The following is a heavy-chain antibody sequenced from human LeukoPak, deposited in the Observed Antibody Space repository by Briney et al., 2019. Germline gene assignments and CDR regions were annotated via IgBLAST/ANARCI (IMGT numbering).Heavy chain of an antibody. CDR2: IYYSGST. CDR3: ARRMGGDYGNWFDP. Sequence: SETLSLTGAVSGGSFSSYYWNWIRQPPGKGLEWIGNIYYSGSTNYNPSLKSRVTISVDTSKNQFSMKLSSVTAADTAVYYCARRMGGDYGNWFDPWGQGTLVTVSS. CDR1: GGSFSSYY. D-gene: IGHD4-17*01. J-gene: IGHJ5*02. V-gene: IGHV4-59*08.